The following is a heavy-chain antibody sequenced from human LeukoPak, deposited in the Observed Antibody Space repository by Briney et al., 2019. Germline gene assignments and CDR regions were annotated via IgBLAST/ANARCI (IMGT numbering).Heavy chain of an antibody. J-gene: IGHJ4*02. CDR2: ISGSGGST. Sequence: GGSLRLSCAASGFTFSSYWMSWVRQAPGKGLEWVSAISGSGGSTYYADSVKGRFTISRDNSKNTLYLQMNSLRAEDTAVYYCAGANTIFGVVLRPVDYWGQGTLVTVSS. D-gene: IGHD3-3*01. CDR3: AGANTIFGVVLRPVDY. V-gene: IGHV3-23*01. CDR1: GFTFSSYW.